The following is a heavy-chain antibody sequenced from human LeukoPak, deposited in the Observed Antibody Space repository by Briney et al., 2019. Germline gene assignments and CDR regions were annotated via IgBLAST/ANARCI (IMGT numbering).Heavy chain of an antibody. Sequence: SETLSLTCTVSGGSIGSNYWTWIRQPPGKGLEYIGYIYYTGGTNYNPSLKSRVTISVDTSNNQFSLKLTSVTAAVTAVYFCAKYGNSGWVIDDWGEGTLVTVSS. CDR1: GGSIGSNY. V-gene: IGHV4-59*08. CDR3: AKYGNSGWVIDD. J-gene: IGHJ4*02. CDR2: IYYTGGT. D-gene: IGHD6-25*01.